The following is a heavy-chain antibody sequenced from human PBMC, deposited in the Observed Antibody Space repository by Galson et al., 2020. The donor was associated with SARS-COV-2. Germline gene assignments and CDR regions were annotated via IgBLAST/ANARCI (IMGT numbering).Heavy chain of an antibody. Sequence: KIGESLKISCQGSGYSFTSYWIGWVRQMPGKGLEWVGIIYPGDSDTRYSPSFQGQVTISADKYISTAYLQWSSLKASDTAMYYCTRLPIAAAIADYWGQGTLVTVSS. CDR1: GYSFTSYW. CDR2: IYPGDSDT. V-gene: IGHV5-51*01. D-gene: IGHD6-13*01. J-gene: IGHJ4*02. CDR3: TRLPIAAAIADY.